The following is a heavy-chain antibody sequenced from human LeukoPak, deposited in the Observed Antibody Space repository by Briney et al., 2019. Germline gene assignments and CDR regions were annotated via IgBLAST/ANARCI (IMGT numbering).Heavy chain of an antibody. D-gene: IGHD3-10*01. V-gene: IGHV1-69*06. CDR1: GGTFSSYA. J-gene: IGHJ5*02. CDR2: IIPIFGTA. Sequence: ASVKVSCKASGGTFSSYAISWVRQAPGQGLERMGGIIPIFGTANYAQKFQGRVTITADKSTSTAYMELSSLRSEDTAVYYCARDHGGFGELYHWFDPWGQGTLVTVSS. CDR3: ARDHGGFGELYHWFDP.